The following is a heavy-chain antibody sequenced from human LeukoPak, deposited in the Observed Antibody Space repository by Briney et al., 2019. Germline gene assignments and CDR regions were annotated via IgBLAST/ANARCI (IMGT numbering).Heavy chain of an antibody. J-gene: IGHJ5*01. CDR2: IYSGGST. D-gene: IGHD2-15*01. Sequence: GGSLRLSCAASGFTVSSNYMSWVRQAPGKGLEWVSVIYSGGSTYYADSVKGRFTISRDNSKNTLYLQMNSLRAEDTAVYYCARMNRGYCSGGSCYWFDSWGQGTLVTVSS. CDR1: GFTVSSNY. CDR3: ARMNRGYCSGGSCYWFDS. V-gene: IGHV3-66*01.